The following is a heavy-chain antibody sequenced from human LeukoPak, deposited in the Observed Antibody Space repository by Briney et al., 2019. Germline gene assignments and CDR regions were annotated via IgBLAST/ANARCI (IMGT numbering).Heavy chain of an antibody. Sequence: PSETLSLTCTVSGGSISSGDYYWSWIRQPAGKGLEWIGRIYTSGSTNYNPSLKSRVTMSVDTSKNQLSLKLSSVTAADTAVYYCARDLEWFDYWGQGSLVTVSS. V-gene: IGHV4-61*02. CDR1: GGSISSGDYY. CDR3: ARDLEWFDY. D-gene: IGHD1-1*01. CDR2: IYTSGST. J-gene: IGHJ4*02.